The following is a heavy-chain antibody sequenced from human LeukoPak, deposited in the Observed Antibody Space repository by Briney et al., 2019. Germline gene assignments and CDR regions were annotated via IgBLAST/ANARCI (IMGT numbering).Heavy chain of an antibody. D-gene: IGHD6-19*01. Sequence: SVTVSCTASGGTFSSYAISWVRQAPGQGREWMGRISPILGIANYAQKFQGRVTITADKSTSTDYMELSSLRSEDTAVYYCARDTCEQWLVGEGYFDYWGQGTLVTVSS. CDR1: GGTFSSYA. CDR3: ARDTCEQWLVGEGYFDY. J-gene: IGHJ4*02. V-gene: IGHV1-69*04. CDR2: ISPILGIA.